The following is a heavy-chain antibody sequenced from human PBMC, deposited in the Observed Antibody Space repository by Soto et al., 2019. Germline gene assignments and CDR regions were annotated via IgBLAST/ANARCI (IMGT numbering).Heavy chain of an antibody. D-gene: IGHD6-19*01. CDR2: ISYDGNRK. V-gene: IGHV3-30*18. Sequence: PXGSLGLSCVASGFTFRAYGMHGVRQAAGKGLEWVALISYDGNRKYYADSGKGRFTISRDNSNNTLYLQMNSLRPDDTAVYYCAKDLVAYTTGWQSPSGYWGQGALVTVSS. J-gene: IGHJ4*02. CDR3: AKDLVAYTTGWQSPSGY. CDR1: GFTFRAYG.